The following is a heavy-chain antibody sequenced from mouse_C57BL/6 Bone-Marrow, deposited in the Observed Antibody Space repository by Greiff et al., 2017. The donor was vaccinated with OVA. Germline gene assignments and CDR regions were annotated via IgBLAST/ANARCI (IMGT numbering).Heavy chain of an antibody. CDR1: GFTFSSYT. CDR3: ARQEGGFAY. CDR2: ISGGGGNT. J-gene: IGHJ3*01. Sequence: EVQVVESGGGLVKPGGSLKLSCAASGFTFSSYTMSWVRQTPEKRLEWVATISGGGGNTYYPDSVKGRFTISRDNAKNTLYLQMSSQRTEDTALYYCARQEGGFAYWGQGTLVTVSA. V-gene: IGHV5-9*01.